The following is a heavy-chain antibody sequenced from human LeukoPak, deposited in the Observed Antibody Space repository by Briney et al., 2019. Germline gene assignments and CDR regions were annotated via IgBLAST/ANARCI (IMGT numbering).Heavy chain of an antibody. CDR1: GGSISSGSYY. CDR3: AREDVDTAMVVQFDP. Sequence: PSQTLSLTCTVSGGSISSGSYYWSWIRQPAGKGLEWIGRIYTSGSTNYNPSLKSRVTISVDTSKNQFSLKLSSVTAADTAVYYCAREDVDTAMVVQFDPRGQGTLVTVSS. D-gene: IGHD5-18*01. V-gene: IGHV4-61*02. CDR2: IYTSGST. J-gene: IGHJ5*02.